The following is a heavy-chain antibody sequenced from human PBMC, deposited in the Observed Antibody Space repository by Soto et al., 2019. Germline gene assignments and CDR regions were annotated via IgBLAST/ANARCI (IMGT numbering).Heavy chain of an antibody. D-gene: IGHD3-10*01. CDR1: GGSISSSSYY. Sequence: QLQLQESGPRLVKPSETLSLTCTVSGGSISSSSYYWGWIRQPPGKGLEWIGSIYYSGSTYYNPSLKSRVTISVDTSKNHFSLKLSSVTAADTAVYYCATTYFFGSGSAYWGQGTLVTVSS. CDR2: IYYSGST. J-gene: IGHJ4*02. CDR3: ATTYFFGSGSAY. V-gene: IGHV4-39*01.